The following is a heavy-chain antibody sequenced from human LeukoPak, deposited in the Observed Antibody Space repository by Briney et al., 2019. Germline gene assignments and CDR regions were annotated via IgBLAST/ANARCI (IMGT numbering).Heavy chain of an antibody. CDR1: GFTFSNYA. Sequence: GGSLRLSCADSGFTFSNYAMSWVRQAPGKGLEWVSGISGSGGSTYYADSVKGRFTISRDNLKNTVYLQMNSLRAEDTAVYYCAKLWRGSHPRYFDHWGQGTLVTVSS. CDR3: AKLWRGSHPRYFDH. D-gene: IGHD1-26*01. CDR2: ISGSGGST. V-gene: IGHV3-23*01. J-gene: IGHJ4*02.